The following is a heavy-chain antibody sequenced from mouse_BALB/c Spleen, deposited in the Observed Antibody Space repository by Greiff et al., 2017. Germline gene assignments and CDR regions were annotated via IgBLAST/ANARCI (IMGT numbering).Heavy chain of an antibody. Sequence: EVQVVESGGGLVQPGGSLKLSCAASGFTFSSYTMSWVRQTPEKRLEWVAYISNGGGSTYYPDTVKGRFTISRDNAKNTLYLQMSSLKSEDTAMYYCARHYGSSYDYFDYWGQGTTLTVSS. CDR2: ISNGGGST. CDR1: GFTFSSYT. CDR3: ARHYGSSYDYFDY. V-gene: IGHV5-12-2*01. D-gene: IGHD1-1*01. J-gene: IGHJ2*01.